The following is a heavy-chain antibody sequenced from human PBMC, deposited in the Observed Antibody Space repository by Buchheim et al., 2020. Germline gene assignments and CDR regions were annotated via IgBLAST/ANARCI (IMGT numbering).Heavy chain of an antibody. J-gene: IGHJ4*02. V-gene: IGHV3-23*01. CDR3: ARLVTHWGYFDS. Sequence: EVHLLESGGDLVQPGGSLRLSCAASGFTFNNFALSWVRQAPGKGLDWVSIISGSGDNTFYADSVKGRFTISRDNSKDTLFLQMNSLRAEDTAIYFCARLVTHWGYFDSWGQGT. D-gene: IGHD3-9*01. CDR1: GFTFNNFA. CDR2: ISGSGDNT.